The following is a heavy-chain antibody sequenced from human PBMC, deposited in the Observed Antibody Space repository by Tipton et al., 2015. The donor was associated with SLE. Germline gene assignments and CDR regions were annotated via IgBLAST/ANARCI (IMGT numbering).Heavy chain of an antibody. V-gene: IGHV4-38-2*02. J-gene: IGHJ4*02. CDR1: GYSISSGYY. CDR3: ARDGLLWFGESYYFDY. CDR2: IYHSGST. Sequence: TLSLTCTVSGYSISSGYYWGWIRQPPGKGLEWIGSIYHSGSTYYNPSLKRRVTVSVDPSKNQFSLRLSSVTAADTAVYYCARDGLLWFGESYYFDYWGQGTLVTVSS. D-gene: IGHD3-10*01.